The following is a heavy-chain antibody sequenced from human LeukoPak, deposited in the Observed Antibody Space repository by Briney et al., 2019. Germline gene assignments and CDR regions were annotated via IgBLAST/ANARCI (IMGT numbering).Heavy chain of an antibody. Sequence: SETLSLTCAVYGGSFSGYYWTWIHQPPRKGLDWIGEINHSGSTHYNPSLRSRVTISVDTSKNQFSLKLTSVTAADTAVYYCQWSVYRFDYWGQGTLVTVSS. J-gene: IGHJ4*02. CDR2: INHSGST. CDR1: GGSFSGYY. D-gene: IGHD2-15*01. V-gene: IGHV4-34*01. CDR3: QWSVYRFDY.